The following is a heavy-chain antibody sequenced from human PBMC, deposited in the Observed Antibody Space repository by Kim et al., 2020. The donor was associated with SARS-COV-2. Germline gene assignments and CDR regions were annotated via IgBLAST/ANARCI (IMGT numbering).Heavy chain of an antibody. D-gene: IGHD4-4*01. CDR2: ISGSCNYI. J-gene: IGHJ4*02. Sequence: GGSLRLSCAASGFTFSSYSMNWVRQAPGKGLEWVSSISGSCNYIYYADSVKGRFSISRDNAKNSLYLQMNSLRAEDTAVYYCATVDYNNPSPHFDYWGQGTLVTVSS. CDR1: GFTFSSYS. V-gene: IGHV3-21*01. CDR3: ATVDYNNPSPHFDY.